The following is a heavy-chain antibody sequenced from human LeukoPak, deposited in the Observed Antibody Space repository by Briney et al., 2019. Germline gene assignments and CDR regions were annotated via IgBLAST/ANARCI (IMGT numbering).Heavy chain of an antibody. CDR1: GYTFTSYY. D-gene: IGHD3-22*01. Sequence: ASVKVSCKASGYTFTSYYMHWVRQAPGQGLEWMGIINPSGDSTSYAQKFQGRVTMTRDTSTSTVYMELSSLRSEGTAVYYCARMGNYYDSSGYYKTFDYWGQGTLVTVSS. CDR3: ARMGNYYDSSGYYKTFDY. J-gene: IGHJ4*02. V-gene: IGHV1-46*01. CDR2: INPSGDST.